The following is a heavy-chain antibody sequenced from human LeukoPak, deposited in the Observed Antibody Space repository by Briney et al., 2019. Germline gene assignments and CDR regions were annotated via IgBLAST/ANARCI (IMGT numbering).Heavy chain of an antibody. CDR2: TRNKTKSYTT. Sequence: GGSLRLSCAASGFTFSDHNMDWVRQAPGKGLEWVARTRNKTKSYTTEYAASVKGRFTISRDDSKNSLYLQMNNLKTEDTAVYYCARVQGRGNTYGYDYWGQGTLVTVSS. CDR1: GFTFSDHN. CDR3: ARVQGRGNTYGYDY. J-gene: IGHJ4*02. D-gene: IGHD5-18*01. V-gene: IGHV3-72*01.